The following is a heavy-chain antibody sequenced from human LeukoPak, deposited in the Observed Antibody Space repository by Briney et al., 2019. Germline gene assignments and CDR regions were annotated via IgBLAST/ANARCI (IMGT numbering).Heavy chain of an antibody. CDR2: INPDSGST. D-gene: IGHD6-19*01. CDR3: ARVKANGWPYFDS. Sequence: ASVKVSCKASGYTFTDYYIHWVRQAPGQGLEWMGWINPDSGSTSYEQKFKGRVTMTRATSISTAYIELSRLTSDDTAVYYCARVKANGWPYFDSWGQGTLVTVTS. J-gene: IGHJ4*02. CDR1: GYTFTDYY. V-gene: IGHV1-2*02.